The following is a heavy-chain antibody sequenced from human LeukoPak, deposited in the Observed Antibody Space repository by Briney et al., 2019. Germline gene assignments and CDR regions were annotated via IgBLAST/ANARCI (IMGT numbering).Heavy chain of an antibody. Sequence: GGSLRLSCAASGFTVSSNYMSWVRQARGKGLEWVAVIYSGGSTYYSDCVMGGWTISRDNSKNTLYFVMNNLRAEGTAVYYCARGCGRNCSSNSCSTSSYYFDYWGQGTLVTVSS. J-gene: IGHJ4*02. CDR2: IYSGGST. CDR3: ARGCGRNCSSNSCSTSSYYFDY. CDR1: GFTVSSNY. D-gene: IGHD2-2*02. V-gene: IGHV3-66*01.